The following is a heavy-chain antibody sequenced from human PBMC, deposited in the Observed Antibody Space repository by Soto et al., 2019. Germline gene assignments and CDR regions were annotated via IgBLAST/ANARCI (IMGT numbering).Heavy chain of an antibody. D-gene: IGHD6-19*01. CDR1: GYIFPGYY. CDR3: ARGRFSGWPPDY. J-gene: IGHJ4*02. Sequence: ASVTVSCMSSGYIFPGYYMRWVLQAHGRGVEGMGWMNPNSGCTNYAQKFQGRVTMTTDTSTSTAYMELRSLRSDDTAVYYCARGRFSGWPPDYWGQGTLVTVSS. CDR2: MNPNSGCT. V-gene: IGHV1-2*02.